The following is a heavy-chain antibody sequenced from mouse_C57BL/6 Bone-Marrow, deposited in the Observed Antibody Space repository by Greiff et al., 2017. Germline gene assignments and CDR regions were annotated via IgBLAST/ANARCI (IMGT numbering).Heavy chain of an antibody. Sequence: DAGGGLVQPKGSLKLSCAASGFSFNTYAMNWVRQAPGKGLEWVARIRSKSNNYATYYADSVKDRFTISRDDSESMLYLQMNNLKTEDTAMYYCVRMRYYGTYWYFDVWGTGTTVTVSS. J-gene: IGHJ1*03. CDR1: GFSFNTYA. CDR3: VRMRYYGTYWYFDV. D-gene: IGHD1-1*01. CDR2: IRSKSNNYAT. V-gene: IGHV10-1*01.